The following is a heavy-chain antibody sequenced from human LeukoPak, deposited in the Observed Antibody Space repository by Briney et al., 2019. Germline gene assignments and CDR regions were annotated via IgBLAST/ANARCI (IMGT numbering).Heavy chain of an antibody. V-gene: IGHV4-59*08. CDR1: GGSISSYY. CDR3: ARRSFYSNYCHFDY. Sequence: SETLSLTCTVSGGSISSYYWSWIRQPPGKGLEWIGYIYYSGSTNYSPSLKSRVTISVDTSKNQFTLKLSSVTAADTAVYYCARRSFYSNYCHFDYWGQGTLVTVSS. J-gene: IGHJ4*02. D-gene: IGHD4-4*01. CDR2: IYYSGST.